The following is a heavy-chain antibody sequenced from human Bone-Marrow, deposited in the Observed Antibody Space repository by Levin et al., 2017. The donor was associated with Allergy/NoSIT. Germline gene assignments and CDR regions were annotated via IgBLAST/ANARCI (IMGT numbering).Heavy chain of an antibody. Sequence: GGSLRLSCAASGFTFSSYAMSWVRQAPGKGLEWVSAISGSGGSTYYADSVKGRFTISRDNSKNTLYLQMNSLRAEDTAVYYCAKLVMDRWIQLWLYDAFDIWGQGTMVTVSS. D-gene: IGHD5-18*01. J-gene: IGHJ3*02. V-gene: IGHV3-23*01. CDR3: AKLVMDRWIQLWLYDAFDI. CDR2: ISGSGGST. CDR1: GFTFSSYA.